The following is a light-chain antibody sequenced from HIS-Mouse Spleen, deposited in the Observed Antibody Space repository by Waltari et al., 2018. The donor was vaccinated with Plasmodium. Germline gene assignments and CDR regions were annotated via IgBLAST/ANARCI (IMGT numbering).Light chain of an antibody. CDR3: YSTDSSGNHRV. J-gene: IGLJ3*02. V-gene: IGLV3-10*01. Sequence: SYELTQPPSVSVSPGQTARITCSGDALPKKYAYWYQQKSGQAPLLVIYEDSKRPSGIPERFSGSSSGTMATLTISGGQVEDEADYYCYSTDSSGNHRVFGGGTKLTVL. CDR1: ALPKKY. CDR2: EDS.